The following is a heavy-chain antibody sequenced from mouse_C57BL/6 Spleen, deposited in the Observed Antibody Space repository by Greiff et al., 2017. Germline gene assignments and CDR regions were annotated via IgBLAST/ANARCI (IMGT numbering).Heavy chain of an antibody. CDR1: GYTFTSYW. J-gene: IGHJ2*01. Sequence: VQLQQPGAELVKPGASVKLSCKASGYTFTSYWMHWVKQRPGRGLEWIGRIDPNSGGTKYNEKFKSKATLTVDKPSSTAYLQLSSLTSEDSAVYYCARNLVDWDGYFDYWGQGTTLTVSS. CDR2: IDPNSGGT. D-gene: IGHD4-1*01. V-gene: IGHV1-72*01. CDR3: ARNLVDWDGYFDY.